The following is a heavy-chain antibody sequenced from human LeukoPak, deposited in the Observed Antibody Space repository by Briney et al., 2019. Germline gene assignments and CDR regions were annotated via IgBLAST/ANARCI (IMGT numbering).Heavy chain of an antibody. CDR3: ARGKVARPVDY. CDR2: INHSGST. J-gene: IGHJ4*02. V-gene: IGHV4-34*01. D-gene: IGHD1-14*01. Sequence: SETLSLTCAVYGGSFSGYYWSWIRQPPGKGLEWIGEINHSGSTNYNPSLKSRVTISVDTSKNQLSLKLSSVTAADTAVYYCARGKVARPVDYWGQGTLVTVSS. CDR1: GGSFSGYY.